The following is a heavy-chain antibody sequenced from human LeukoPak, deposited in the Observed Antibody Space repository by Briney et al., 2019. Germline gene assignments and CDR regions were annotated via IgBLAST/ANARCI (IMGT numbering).Heavy chain of an antibody. Sequence: SETLSLTCTVSGYSISSGYYWGWIRQPPGKGLEWIGSIYHSGSTCYNPSLKSRVTISVDTSKNQFSLKLSSVTAADTAVYYCARVFGYDFWSGYSNNWFDPWGQGTLVTVSS. CDR1: GYSISSGYY. CDR2: IYHSGST. J-gene: IGHJ5*02. CDR3: ARVFGYDFWSGYSNNWFDP. V-gene: IGHV4-38-2*02. D-gene: IGHD3-3*01.